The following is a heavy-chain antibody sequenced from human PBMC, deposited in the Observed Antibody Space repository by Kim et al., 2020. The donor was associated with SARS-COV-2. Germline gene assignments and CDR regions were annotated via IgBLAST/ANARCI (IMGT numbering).Heavy chain of an antibody. V-gene: IGHV4-39*01. J-gene: IGHJ4*02. CDR3: AGLAVVGWATNEY. D-gene: IGHD1-26*01. Sequence: SETLSLTCTVSSGSISSDAHNWAWIRQPTGKGLEWIGSIHYSGSTSYNPSLERRVTTSIDTSKNEFSLKLTSVTAADTAVYYCAGLAVVGWATNEYWGQGTLVTVSS. CDR2: IHYSGST. CDR1: SGSISSDAHN.